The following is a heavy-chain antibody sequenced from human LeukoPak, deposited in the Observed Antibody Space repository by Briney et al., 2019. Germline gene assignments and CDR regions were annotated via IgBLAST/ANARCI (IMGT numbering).Heavy chain of an antibody. CDR3: ARTASITIFGVPFPGC. CDR2: INPNSGGT. CDR1: GYTFTGYY. V-gene: IGHV1-2*02. D-gene: IGHD3-3*01. Sequence: ASVKVSCKASGYTFTGYYMHWVRQAPGQGLEWMGWINPNSGGTNYAQKFQGRVTMTRDTSISTAYMELSRLRSDDTAVYYCARTASITIFGVPFPGCWGQGTLVTVSS. J-gene: IGHJ4*02.